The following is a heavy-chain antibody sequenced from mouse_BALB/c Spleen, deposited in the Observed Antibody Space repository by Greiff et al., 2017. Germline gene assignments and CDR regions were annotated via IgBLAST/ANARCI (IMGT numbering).Heavy chain of an antibody. V-gene: IGHV14-3*02. CDR3: ARSYYGNYGAFDY. CDR2: IDPANGNT. Sequence: VQLQQSGAELVKPGASVKLSCTASGFNIKDTYMHWVKQRPEQGLEWIGRIDPANGNTKYDPKFQGKATITADTSSNTAYLQLSSLTSEDTAVYYCARSYYGNYGAFDYWGQGTTLTVSS. D-gene: IGHD2-1*01. CDR1: GFNIKDTY. J-gene: IGHJ2*01.